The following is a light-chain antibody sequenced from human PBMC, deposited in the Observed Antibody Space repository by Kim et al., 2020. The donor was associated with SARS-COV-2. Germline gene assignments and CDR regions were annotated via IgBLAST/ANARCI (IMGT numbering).Light chain of an antibody. CDR3: HVWDSTTTV. V-gene: IGLV3-1*01. Sequence: SVSPGQTASITCSGDRLGDKYVCWYQQKAGQSPVVVIYQDSERHSGIPERFSGSNSGNTATLTISGTQAMDEADYFCHVWDSTTTVFGGGTQLTVL. CDR1: RLGDKY. CDR2: QDS. J-gene: IGLJ2*01.